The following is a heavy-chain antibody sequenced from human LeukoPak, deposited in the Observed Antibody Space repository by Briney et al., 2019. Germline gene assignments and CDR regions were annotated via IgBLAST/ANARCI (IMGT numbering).Heavy chain of an antibody. J-gene: IGHJ6*02. CDR3: ARQRYDFWSGYSADYYYYGMDV. V-gene: IGHV5-51*01. CDR1: GYSFTSYW. Sequence: GESLKISCKGSGYSFTSYWIGWVRQMPGKGLGWMGIIYPGDSDTRYSPSFQGQVTISADKSISTAYLQWSSLKASDTAMYYCARQRYDFWSGYSADYYYYGMDVWGQGTTVTVSS. D-gene: IGHD3-3*01. CDR2: IYPGDSDT.